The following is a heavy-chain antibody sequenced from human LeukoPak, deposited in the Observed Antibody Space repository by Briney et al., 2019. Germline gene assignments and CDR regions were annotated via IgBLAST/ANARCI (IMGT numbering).Heavy chain of an antibody. V-gene: IGHV3-7*01. CDR3: VRVGFSDEGFDH. CDR2: IKPDGSRE. Sequence: TGGSLRLSCTGSGFTFSRYWMTWVRQAPGKGLEWMANIKPDGSRENYVGSAKGRFSISRDNAKESLFLQMNSLRAEDTAVYYCVRVGFSDEGFDHWGQGTPVTVSS. CDR1: GFTFSRYW. D-gene: IGHD2-21*01. J-gene: IGHJ4*02.